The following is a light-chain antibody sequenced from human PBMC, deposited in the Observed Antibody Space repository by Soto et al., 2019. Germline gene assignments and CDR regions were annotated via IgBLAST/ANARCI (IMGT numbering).Light chain of an antibody. V-gene: IGKV4-1*01. J-gene: IGKJ2*01. CDR1: RSVLYKSNNKNH. CDR2: WAS. CDR3: QQYYSTPLT. Sequence: DIVMTQSPDSLAVSLGERATMNCKCSRSVLYKSNNKNHLAWYQQKPGQPPQLIIYWASTRESGVPNRFSGSGSGTDFTLTISSLQAEDVAVYYCQQYYSTPLTFGQGTKLEIK.